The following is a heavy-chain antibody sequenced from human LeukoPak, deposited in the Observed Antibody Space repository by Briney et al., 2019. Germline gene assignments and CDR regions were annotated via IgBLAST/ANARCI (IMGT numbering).Heavy chain of an antibody. CDR1: GFTFSSYA. CDR3: AKVGLGTIFPQYYFDY. J-gene: IGHJ4*02. Sequence: GGSLRLSCAASGFTFSSYAMSWVRQAPGKGLEWVSAISGSGGSTYYADSVKGRFTISRDNSKNTLYLQMNSLRAKDTAVYYCAKVGLGTIFPQYYFDYWGQGTLVTVSS. CDR2: ISGSGGST. V-gene: IGHV3-23*01. D-gene: IGHD3-3*01.